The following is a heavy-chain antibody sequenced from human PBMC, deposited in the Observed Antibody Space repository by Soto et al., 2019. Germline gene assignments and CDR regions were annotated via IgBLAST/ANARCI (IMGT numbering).Heavy chain of an antibody. D-gene: IGHD2-2*01. CDR1: GGTFSSYA. J-gene: IGHJ6*02. Sequence: QVQLVQSGAEVQKPGSSVKVSCNASGGTFSSYAISWVRQAPGQGLEWMGGIIPIFGTANYAQKFQGRVTITADESTSTAYMELSSLRSEDTAVYYCARVPGVHKKYQQYYYYYGMDVWGQGTTVTVSS. CDR3: ARVPGVHKKYQQYYYYYGMDV. CDR2: IIPIFGTA. V-gene: IGHV1-69*01.